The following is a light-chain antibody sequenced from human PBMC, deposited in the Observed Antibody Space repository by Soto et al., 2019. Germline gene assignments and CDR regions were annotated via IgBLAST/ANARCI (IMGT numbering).Light chain of an antibody. Sequence: DFVMTQSPDSLAVSLGERATINCKSSQSLLHRSNNKAYLSWYQLKPGQPPKLLIYWASTREYGVPDRFSGSGSGTDFTLTISSLQAEDVAVYDGQQYYDPPWTFGQGTKVE. V-gene: IGKV4-1*01. CDR2: WAS. CDR1: QSLLHRSNNKAY. J-gene: IGKJ1*01. CDR3: QQYYDPPWT.